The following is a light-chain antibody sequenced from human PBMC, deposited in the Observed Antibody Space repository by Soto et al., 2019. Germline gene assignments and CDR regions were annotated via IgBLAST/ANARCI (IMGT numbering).Light chain of an antibody. V-gene: IGKV3-20*01. CDR3: QQYRGT. J-gene: IGKJ1*01. Sequence: EIVLTQSPGTLSLSPGERATLSCRASQSVGSDYLAWYQQKPGQAPRILIFGASGRATGIPARFSGSGPGTDFTLTISSLEPEDFAVYYCQQYRGTFGQGTKVDIK. CDR2: GAS. CDR1: QSVGSDY.